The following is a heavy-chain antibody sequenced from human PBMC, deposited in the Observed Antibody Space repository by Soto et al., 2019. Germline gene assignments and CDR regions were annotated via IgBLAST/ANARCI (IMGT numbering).Heavy chain of an antibody. CDR3: ARHIAAAVYYYGMDV. V-gene: IGHV5-10-1*01. CDR1: GYSFTSYW. D-gene: IGHD6-13*01. Sequence: LKISCKGSGYSFTSYWISWVRQMPGKGLEWMGRIDPSDSYTNYSPSFQGHVTISADKSISTAYLQWSSLKASDTAMYYCARHIAAAVYYYGMDVWGQGTTVTVSS. J-gene: IGHJ6*02. CDR2: IDPSDSYT.